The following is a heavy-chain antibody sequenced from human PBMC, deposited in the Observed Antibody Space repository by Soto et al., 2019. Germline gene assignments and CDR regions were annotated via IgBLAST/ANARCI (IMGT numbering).Heavy chain of an antibody. J-gene: IGHJ3*02. Sequence: ASVKVSCKASGYTFTSYDINWVRQATGQGLEWMGWMNPNSGNTGYAQKFQGRVTITRDTSASTAYMELSSLRSEDTAVYYCARVGSSGWYSIAFDIWGQGTMVTVSS. D-gene: IGHD6-19*01. CDR1: GYTFTSYD. CDR3: ARVGSSGWYSIAFDI. CDR2: MNPNSGNT. V-gene: IGHV1-8*01.